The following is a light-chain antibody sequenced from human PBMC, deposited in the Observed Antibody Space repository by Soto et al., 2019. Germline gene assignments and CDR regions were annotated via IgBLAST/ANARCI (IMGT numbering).Light chain of an antibody. Sequence: DIQMTQSPSTLSASVGDIVTITFRASQDISAWLAWYQQKPGKPPKLVIYKATALETGVPSRFSGSGSGTEFTLTISSLQPDDFTTYYCQQYNSYWTFGQGTKVDIK. CDR2: KAT. V-gene: IGKV1-5*03. CDR1: QDISAW. CDR3: QQYNSYWT. J-gene: IGKJ1*01.